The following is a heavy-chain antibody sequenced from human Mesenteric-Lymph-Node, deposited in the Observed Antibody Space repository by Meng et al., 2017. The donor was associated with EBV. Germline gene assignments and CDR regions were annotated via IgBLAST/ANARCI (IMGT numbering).Heavy chain of an antibody. D-gene: IGHD6-19*01. CDR2: IYQRVSS. Sequence: QGDLEESGLVTSEGGGTLSRPCAGPAGSVSGCNGRGRVRHPPGKGPEWIGEIYQRVSSDYNPFFTSRVTRSVDESRNESSLSLSFVTAEDTVVYFCVRVNEGQWLVRGAFDYWGQGTLVTVSS. CDR1: AGSVSGCNG. CDR3: VRVNEGQWLVRGAFDY. V-gene: IGHV4-4*01. J-gene: IGHJ4*02.